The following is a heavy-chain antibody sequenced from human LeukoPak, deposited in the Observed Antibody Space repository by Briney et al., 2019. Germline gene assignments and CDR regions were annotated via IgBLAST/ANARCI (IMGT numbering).Heavy chain of an antibody. Sequence: SETLSLTCTVSGGSISSNSYFWGRICQPPGKGLEWIGSIYYSGSTYYNPSLKSRATISVDTSKNQFSLKVSSVTAADTAVYYCARRHYYDSSGYHYYFDYWGQGTLVTVSS. CDR3: ARRHYYDSSGYHYYFDY. D-gene: IGHD3-22*01. V-gene: IGHV4-39*01. CDR1: GGSISSNSYF. CDR2: IYYSGST. J-gene: IGHJ4*02.